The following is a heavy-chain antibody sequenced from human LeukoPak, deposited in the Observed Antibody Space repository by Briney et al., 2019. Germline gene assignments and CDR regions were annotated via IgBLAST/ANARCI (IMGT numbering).Heavy chain of an antibody. CDR2: INHSGST. D-gene: IGHD4/OR15-4a*01. CDR3: NSRAETRYYYYYMDV. CDR1: GGSFSGYY. Sequence: PSETLSLTCAVYGGSFSGYYWSWIRQPPGKGLEWIGEINHSGSTNYNPSLKSRVTISVDTSKNQFSLKLSSVTAADTAVYYCNSRAETRYYYYYMDVWGKGTTVTVSS. J-gene: IGHJ6*03. V-gene: IGHV4-34*01.